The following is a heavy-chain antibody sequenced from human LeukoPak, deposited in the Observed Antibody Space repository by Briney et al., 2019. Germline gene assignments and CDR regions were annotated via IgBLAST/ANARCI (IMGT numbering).Heavy chain of an antibody. Sequence: PGGSLRLSCAASGFTLSSYAMSWVRQAPGKGLEWVSAISGSGGSTYYADSVKGRFTISRDNSKNTLYLQMNSLRAEDTAVYYCTTDLPSSSRWSNDWWGQGTQVTVSS. CDR3: TTDLPSSSRWSNDW. D-gene: IGHD6-13*01. V-gene: IGHV3-23*01. CDR2: ISGSGGST. J-gene: IGHJ4*02. CDR1: GFTLSSYA.